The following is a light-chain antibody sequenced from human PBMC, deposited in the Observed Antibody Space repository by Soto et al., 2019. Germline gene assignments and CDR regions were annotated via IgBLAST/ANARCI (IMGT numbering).Light chain of an antibody. J-gene: IGLJ3*02. Sequence: QSALTQPASVSGSPGQSITISCTGTSSDVGGYNYVSWYQQYPGKAPKLMIYEVSNRPSGVSNRFSGSKSGNTASLTISGLQAEDEGDYYGSSYTSSSTRVFGGGTKLTVL. CDR3: SSYTSSSTRV. CDR2: EVS. V-gene: IGLV2-14*01. CDR1: SSDVGGYNY.